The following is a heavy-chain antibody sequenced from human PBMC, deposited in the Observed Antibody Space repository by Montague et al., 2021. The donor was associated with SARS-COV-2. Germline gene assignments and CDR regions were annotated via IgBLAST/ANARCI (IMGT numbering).Heavy chain of an antibody. CDR3: ARDRETTTDKFYGMDV. CDR2: IYYNGYT. V-gene: IGHV4-59*01. D-gene: IGHD1-1*01. CDR1: GGSISTYY. J-gene: IGHJ6*02. Sequence: SESLSLTCTVPGGSISTYYWNWIRQPPGKGLEWIGYIYYNGYTAYNPSLKSRVTISVDTSKNQFSLKLTSVTAADTAVYYCARDRETTTDKFYGMDVWDQGTTVTVSS.